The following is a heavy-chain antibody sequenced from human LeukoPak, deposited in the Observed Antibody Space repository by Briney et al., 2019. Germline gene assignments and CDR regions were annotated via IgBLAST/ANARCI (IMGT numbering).Heavy chain of an antibody. CDR1: GGSISSYY. Sequence: SETLSLTCTVSGGSISSYYWSWIRQPPGKGLGWIGYIYYSGSTNYNPSLKSRVTISVNTSKNQFSLKLSSVTAADTAVYYCARRPPNSGSYYGPSGLDYWGQGTLVTVSS. V-gene: IGHV4-59*01. J-gene: IGHJ4*02. CDR3: ARRPPNSGSYYGPSGLDY. D-gene: IGHD1-26*01. CDR2: IYYSGST.